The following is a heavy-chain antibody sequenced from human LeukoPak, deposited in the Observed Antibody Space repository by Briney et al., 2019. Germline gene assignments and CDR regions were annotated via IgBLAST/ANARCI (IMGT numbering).Heavy chain of an antibody. D-gene: IGHD3/OR15-3a*01. J-gene: IGHJ6*03. CDR1: GYTFTGYY. Sequence: ASVKVSCKASGYTFTGYYMHWVRQAPGQGLEWMGWINPNSGDTNYAQKFQDRLTMTTDTSTNTAYMELRSLTSDDTAVYFCARVFGYYYFYMDLWGEGTTVIISS. CDR3: ARVFGYYYFYMDL. V-gene: IGHV1-2*02. CDR2: INPNSGDT.